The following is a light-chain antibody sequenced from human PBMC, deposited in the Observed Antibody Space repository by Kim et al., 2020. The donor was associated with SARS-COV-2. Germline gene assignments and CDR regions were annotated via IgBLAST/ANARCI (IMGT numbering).Light chain of an antibody. CDR1: NSDVGGYNY. V-gene: IGLV2-11*01. J-gene: IGLJ3*02. CDR3: CSYAGTYTVGSWV. CDR2: DVN. Sequence: QSALTQPRSVSGSPGQSVTIPCTGSNSDVGGYNYVSWYQQCPGKAPRLLIYDVNKRPSGVPDRFSGSKSGNTASLTISGLQAEDEADYFCCSYAGTYTVGSWVFGGGTQLTVL.